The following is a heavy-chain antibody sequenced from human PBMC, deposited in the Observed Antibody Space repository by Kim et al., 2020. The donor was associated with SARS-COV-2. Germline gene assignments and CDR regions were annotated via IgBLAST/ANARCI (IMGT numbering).Heavy chain of an antibody. J-gene: IGHJ3*02. Sequence: GRFTISRDNSKNTLYLQMNSLRVEDTAVYYCAKDPSSYYYGSGSKGAFDIWGQGTMVTVSA. V-gene: IGHV3-23*01. D-gene: IGHD3-10*01. CDR3: AKDPSSYYYGSGSKGAFDI.